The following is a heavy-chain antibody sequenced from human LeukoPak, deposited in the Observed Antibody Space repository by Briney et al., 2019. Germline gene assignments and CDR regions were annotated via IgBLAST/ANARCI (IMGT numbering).Heavy chain of an antibody. CDR3: ARGSLWFEGIDY. CDR2: IYYSGST. CDR1: GGSISSSSYY. D-gene: IGHD3-10*01. Sequence: SETLSLTCTVSGGSISSSSYYWGWIRQPPGKGLEWIGSIYYSGSTYYNPSLKSRVTISVDTSKNQFSLKLSSVTAADTAVYYCARGSLWFEGIDYWGQGTLVTVSS. V-gene: IGHV4-39*07. J-gene: IGHJ4*02.